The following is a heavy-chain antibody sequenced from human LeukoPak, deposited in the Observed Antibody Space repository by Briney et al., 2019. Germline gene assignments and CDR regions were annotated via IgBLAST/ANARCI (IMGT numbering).Heavy chain of an antibody. CDR2: ISVYNGHT. D-gene: IGHD3-16*01. V-gene: IGHV1-18*01. CDR3: ARDQDDYVWGSFPVPLGY. Sequence: GASVKVSCKASGYTFTDYSITWVRQAPGQGLEWTGWISVYNGHTDYPQKVQGRVTMTTDTSTSTAYMELRSLRSDDTAVYYCARDQDDYVWGSFPVPLGYWGQGTLVTVSS. J-gene: IGHJ4*02. CDR1: GYTFTDYS.